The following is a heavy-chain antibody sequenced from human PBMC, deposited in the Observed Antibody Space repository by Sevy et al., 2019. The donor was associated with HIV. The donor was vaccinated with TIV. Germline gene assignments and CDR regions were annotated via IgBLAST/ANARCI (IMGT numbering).Heavy chain of an antibody. D-gene: IGHD3-22*01. CDR1: GFTFSSYA. CDR2: IWSDGAYK. V-gene: IGHV3-33*01. Sequence: GGSLRLSCAAAGFTFSSYAMHWVRQAPGKGLEWVAIIWSDGAYKYHGDSVKGRFTISRDNSNNTLYLQMNNLRVEDTAVYYCARGGYYYDNAAYYAFDSWGQGTLVTVSS. CDR3: ARGGYYYDNAAYYAFDS. J-gene: IGHJ4*02.